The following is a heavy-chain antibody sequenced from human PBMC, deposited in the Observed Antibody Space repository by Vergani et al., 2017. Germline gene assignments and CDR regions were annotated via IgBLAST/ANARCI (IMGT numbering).Heavy chain of an antibody. V-gene: IGHV1-46*01. D-gene: IGHD6-19*01. Sequence: QVQLVQSGAEVKKPGASVKVSCQASGYTFTSYYIHWVRQAPGQGLEWMGIINPSGGSTNYVQKLQGRVTMTTDTSTSTAYMELRSLRSDDTAVYYCARDSVDSSGYNDYWGQGTLVTVSS. CDR1: GYTFTSYY. J-gene: IGHJ4*02. CDR3: ARDSVDSSGYNDY. CDR2: INPSGGST.